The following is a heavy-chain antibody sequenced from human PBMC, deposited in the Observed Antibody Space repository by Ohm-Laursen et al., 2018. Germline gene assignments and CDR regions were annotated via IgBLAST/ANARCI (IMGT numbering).Heavy chain of an antibody. D-gene: IGHD2-15*01. CDR1: GGAIRSGGYY. CDR3: ARLDCSGGSCYQGVGWFDP. Sequence: TLSLTCTVSGGAIRSGGYYWSWIRQHPGKGLEWIGYIYYSGSTYYNPSLKSLVTISVDTSKNQFSLKLSSVTAADTAVYYCARLDCSGGSCYQGVGWFDPWGQGTLVTVSS. J-gene: IGHJ5*02. V-gene: IGHV4-31*01. CDR2: IYYSGST.